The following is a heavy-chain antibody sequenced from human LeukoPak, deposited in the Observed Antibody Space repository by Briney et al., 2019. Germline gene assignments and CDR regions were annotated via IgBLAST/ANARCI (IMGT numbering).Heavy chain of an antibody. D-gene: IGHD5-12*01. Sequence: VKVSCKASRYTFTGHYMHWVRQAPGQGLEWMGWIYPKSGGTNYAQKFQTRVTMTRDTSITTAFMELNILKSDDTAVYYCVRDGYSGGAFDIWGQGTMVTVSS. V-gene: IGHV1-2*02. CDR2: IYPKSGGT. CDR1: RYTFTGHY. CDR3: VRDGYSGGAFDI. J-gene: IGHJ3*02.